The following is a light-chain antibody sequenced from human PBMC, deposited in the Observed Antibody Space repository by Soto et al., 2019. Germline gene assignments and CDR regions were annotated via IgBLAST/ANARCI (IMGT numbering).Light chain of an antibody. CDR3: ASHTSSTAVL. V-gene: IGLV2-14*01. CDR1: NSNVGDNNY. Sequence: QSALTQPASVSGSPGQSITISCTGTNSNVGDNNYVSWYQHHPGKAPKLMIYEVSNRPSGVSNRFSGSKSGNAASLTISGLQAEDEADYYCASHTSSTAVLFGGGTKLTVL. CDR2: EVS. J-gene: IGLJ2*01.